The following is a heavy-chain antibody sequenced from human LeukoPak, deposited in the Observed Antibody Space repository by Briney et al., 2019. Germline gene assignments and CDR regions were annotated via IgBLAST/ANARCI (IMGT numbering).Heavy chain of an antibody. CDR3: ASPGIAAASFDY. V-gene: IGHV4-39*01. D-gene: IGHD6-13*01. CDR1: GGSISSSSYY. CDR2: IYYSGST. J-gene: IGHJ4*02. Sequence: SETLSLTCTVSGGSISSSSYYWGWIRQPPGKGLEWIGSIYYSGSTYYSPSLKSRVTISVDTSKNQFSLKLSSVTAADTAVYYCASPGIAAASFDYWGQGTLVTVSS.